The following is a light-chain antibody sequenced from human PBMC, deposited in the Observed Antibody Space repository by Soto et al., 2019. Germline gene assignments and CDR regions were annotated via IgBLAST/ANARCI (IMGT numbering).Light chain of an antibody. CDR3: SSFSSSGTPYV. J-gene: IGLJ1*01. V-gene: IGLV2-14*01. CDR2: EVN. Sequence: QSVLTQPASVSGSPGQSITISCTGTSTDVGGYKYVSWYQQHPGTAPKLMIFEVNGRPSGVSDRFSGSKSGNTASLTISGLQPEDEADYYCSSFSSSGTPYVFGTGTMVTVL. CDR1: STDVGGYKY.